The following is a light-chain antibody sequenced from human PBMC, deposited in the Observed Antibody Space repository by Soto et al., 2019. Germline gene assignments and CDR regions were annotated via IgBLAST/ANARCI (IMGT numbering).Light chain of an antibody. CDR2: EGS. CDR1: SSDVGSYNL. J-gene: IGLJ2*01. Sequence: QSVLTRPASVSGSPGQSITISCTGTSSDVGSYNLVSWYQQHPGKAPKLMIYEGSKRPSGVSNRFSGSKSGNTASLTISGLQAEDEADYYCCSYAGSSTPYVVFGGGTQLTVL. V-gene: IGLV2-23*01. CDR3: CSYAGSSTPYVV.